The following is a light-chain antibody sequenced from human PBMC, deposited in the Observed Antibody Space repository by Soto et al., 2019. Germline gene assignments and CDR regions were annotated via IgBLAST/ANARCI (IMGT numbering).Light chain of an antibody. V-gene: IGKV3-15*01. CDR1: QSGSGN. Sequence: EIVLTQSPATLSVSPGERATLSCRASQSGSGNLAWYQQKPGQTPRLLIYGASTRATGIPARFSGSGSGTEFTLTISSLQAEDFAIYYCQQYNNWPPITFGQGTRLEIK. J-gene: IGKJ5*01. CDR2: GAS. CDR3: QQYNNWPPIT.